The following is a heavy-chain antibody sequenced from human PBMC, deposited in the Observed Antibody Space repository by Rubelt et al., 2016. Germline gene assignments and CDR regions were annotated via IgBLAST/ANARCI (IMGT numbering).Heavy chain of an antibody. D-gene: IGHD2-15*01. CDR2: INHSGST. V-gene: IGHV4-34*01. Sequence: QVQLQQWGAGLLKPSETLSLTCAVYGGSFSGYYWSWIRQPPGKGLEWIGEINHSGSTNYNPSLKIRVTLSVDTSKNQFSLKLSSVTAADTAVYYCARHCSGGSCYYVDYWGQGTLVTVSS. J-gene: IGHJ4*02. CDR3: ARHCSGGSCYYVDY. CDR1: GGSFSGYY.